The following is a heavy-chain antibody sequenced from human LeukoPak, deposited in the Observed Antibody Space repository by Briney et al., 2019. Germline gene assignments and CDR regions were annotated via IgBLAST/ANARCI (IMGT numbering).Heavy chain of an antibody. J-gene: IGHJ6*02. V-gene: IGHV1-2*02. CDR3: ARDQVPPVVPAAIAQDYYGMDV. D-gene: IGHD2-2*02. CDR1: GYTFTGYY. Sequence: ASVKVSCKASGYTFTGYYMHWVRQAPGQGLEWMGWINPNSGGTNYAQKFQGRVTMTRDTSISTAYMELSRLRSDDTAVYYCARDQVPPVVPAAIAQDYYGMDVWGQGTTVTVSS. CDR2: INPNSGGT.